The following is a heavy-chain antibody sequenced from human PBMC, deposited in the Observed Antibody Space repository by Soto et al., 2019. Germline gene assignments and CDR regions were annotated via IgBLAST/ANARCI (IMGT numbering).Heavy chain of an antibody. V-gene: IGHV1-8*02. J-gene: IGHJ4*02. CDR1: GYSLTFYG. CDR3: ARAHYYDSSGYYPNFDY. CDR2: ISRNDGDT. D-gene: IGHD3-22*01. Sequence: ASVKVPCKASGYSLTFYGITWVRQAPGQGLEWMGWISRNDGDTSYAQKFQGRVTMTRNTSISTAYMELSSLRSEDTAVYYCARAHYYDSSGYYPNFDYWGQGTLVTLSS.